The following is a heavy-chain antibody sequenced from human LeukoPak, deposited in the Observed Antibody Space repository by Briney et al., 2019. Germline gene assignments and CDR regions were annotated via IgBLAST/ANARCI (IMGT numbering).Heavy chain of an antibody. Sequence: PSQTLSLTCTVSGGSISSGGYYWSWIRQHPGKGLEWIGYIYYSGSTYYNPSLKSRVTILVDTSKNQFSLKLSSVTAADTAVYYCAAMVRGVIISYFDYWGQGTLVTVSS. CDR2: IYYSGST. J-gene: IGHJ4*02. D-gene: IGHD3-10*01. CDR3: AAMVRGVIISYFDY. V-gene: IGHV4-31*03. CDR1: GGSISSGGYY.